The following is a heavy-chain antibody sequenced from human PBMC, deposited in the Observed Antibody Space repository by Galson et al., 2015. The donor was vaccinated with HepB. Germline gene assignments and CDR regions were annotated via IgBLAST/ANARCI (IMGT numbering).Heavy chain of an antibody. J-gene: IGHJ4*02. D-gene: IGHD3-10*01. CDR2: IKPDGSDT. Sequence: SLRLSCAASGFTYDTFWMTWVRQAPGKGLEWVANIKPDGSDTFYVDSVKGRFTISRDNAKNSLSLQMNYLRGEDTAVYYCARGGRFRFEYWGQGTLVTVSS. CDR1: GFTYDTFW. CDR3: ARGGRFRFEY. V-gene: IGHV3-7*01.